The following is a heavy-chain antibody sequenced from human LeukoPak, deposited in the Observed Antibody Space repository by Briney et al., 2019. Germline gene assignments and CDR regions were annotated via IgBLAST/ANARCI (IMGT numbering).Heavy chain of an antibody. CDR1: GGTFSSYA. J-gene: IGHJ4*02. Sequence: SVTVSCTASGGTFSSYAISWVRQAPGQGLEWMGGIIPIFGTANYAQKFQGRVTITADESTSTAYMELSSLRSEDTAVYYCASGYDSSGYYYAIDYWGQGTLVTVSS. D-gene: IGHD3-22*01. CDR3: ASGYDSSGYYYAIDY. CDR2: IIPIFGTA. V-gene: IGHV1-69*13.